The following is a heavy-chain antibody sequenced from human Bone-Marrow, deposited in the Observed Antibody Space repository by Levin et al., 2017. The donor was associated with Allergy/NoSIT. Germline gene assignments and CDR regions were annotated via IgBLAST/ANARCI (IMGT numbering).Heavy chain of an antibody. CDR1: GYSFTSYW. CDR2: IYPGDSDT. CDR3: ARSPRGYGAGAFDY. V-gene: IGHV5-51*01. J-gene: IGHJ4*02. D-gene: IGHD5-18*01. Sequence: AASVKVSCKGSGYSFTSYWIGWVRQMPGKGLEWMGIIYPGDSDTRYSPSFQGQVTISADKSISTAYLQWSSLKASDTAMYYCARSPRGYGAGAFDYWGQGTLVTVSS.